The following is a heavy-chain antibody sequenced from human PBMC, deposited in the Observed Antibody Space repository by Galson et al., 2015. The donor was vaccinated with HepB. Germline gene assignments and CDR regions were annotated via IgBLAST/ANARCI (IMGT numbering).Heavy chain of an antibody. J-gene: IGHJ4*02. Sequence: PALVKPTQTLTLTCTFSGFSLTSNAVGVGWIRQPPGKALEWLALIYWDDDNHYSPSLKSRLSITKDTSKNQVVLTMINMDPVDTATYYCAHGSGWLFDYWGQGTLVTVSS. CDR2: IYWDDDN. V-gene: IGHV2-5*02. CDR3: AHGSGWLFDY. CDR1: GFSLTSNAVG. D-gene: IGHD6-19*01.